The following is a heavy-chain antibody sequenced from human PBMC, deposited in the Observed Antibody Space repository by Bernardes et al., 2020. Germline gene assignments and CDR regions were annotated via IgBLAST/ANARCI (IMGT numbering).Heavy chain of an antibody. J-gene: IGHJ4*02. CDR1: GFTFSSYW. V-gene: IGHV3-7*01. Sequence: GGSLRLSCAASGFTFSSYWMSWVRQAPGKGLEWVANIKQDGSEKYYVDSVKGRFTISRDNAKNSLYLQMNSLRAEDTAVYYCARDQVYYDILTGYYQDYWGQGTLVTVSS. D-gene: IGHD3-9*01. CDR3: ARDQVYYDILTGYYQDY. CDR2: IKQDGSEK.